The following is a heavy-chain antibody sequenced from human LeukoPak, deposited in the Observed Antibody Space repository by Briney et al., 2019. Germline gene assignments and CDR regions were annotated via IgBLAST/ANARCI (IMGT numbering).Heavy chain of an antibody. CDR2: ISSSGSAI. D-gene: IGHD6-25*01. V-gene: IGHV3-48*03. CDR3: ARAGGLNDYGDY. J-gene: IGHJ4*02. Sequence: PGGSLRLSCVASGFTFSSYEINWVRQAPGKGLEWVSYISSSGSAIYYVDSVKGRFTISRDNAKNSLYLQMNSLRAEDTAVYYCARAGGLNDYGDYWGQGTLVTVSS. CDR1: GFTFSSYE.